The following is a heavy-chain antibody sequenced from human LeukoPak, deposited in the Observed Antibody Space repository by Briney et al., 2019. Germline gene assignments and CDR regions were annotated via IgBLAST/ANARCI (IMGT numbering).Heavy chain of an antibody. Sequence: GGSLRLSCAASGFTLTRYNMHWVRQAPGKGLEWISYISSGGGDIYYADSAKGRVTISRDKGKNSLYLQMNSLRDEDTAVYYCARDFQWSLDYWGQGTLVTVSS. D-gene: IGHD6-19*01. V-gene: IGHV3-48*02. J-gene: IGHJ4*02. CDR1: GFTLTRYN. CDR3: ARDFQWSLDY. CDR2: ISSGGGDI.